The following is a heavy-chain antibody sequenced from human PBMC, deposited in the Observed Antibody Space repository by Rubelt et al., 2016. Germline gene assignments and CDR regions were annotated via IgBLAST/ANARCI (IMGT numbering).Heavy chain of an antibody. CDR2: VYYSGST. J-gene: IGHJ4*02. CDR3: ASLPIGAACFDS. Sequence: QVQLQESGPGLVEPSQTLSLTCTVSGGSISTGGHYWSWLRQHPGKGLEWIGSVYYSGSTSYYPSLKSRVTISVDTSKKQFSLKLSSVTAADTAVYYCASLPIGAACFDSWGQGTLVTVSS. D-gene: IGHD6-25*01. CDR1: GGSISTGGHY. V-gene: IGHV4-39*01.